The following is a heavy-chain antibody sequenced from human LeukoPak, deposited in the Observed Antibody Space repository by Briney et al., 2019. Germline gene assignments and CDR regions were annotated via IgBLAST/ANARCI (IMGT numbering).Heavy chain of an antibody. CDR2: INPNSGGT. Sequence: GASVKVSCKASGYTFCGYYMHWVRQAPGQGLEWMGWINPNSGGTNYAQKFQGRVTMTRDTSISTAYMELSRLRSDDTAVYYCARGYPLSTTAAGTYFQHWGQGTLVTVSS. V-gene: IGHV1-2*02. CDR1: GYTFCGYY. D-gene: IGHD6-13*01. J-gene: IGHJ1*01. CDR3: ARGYPLSTTAAGTYFQH.